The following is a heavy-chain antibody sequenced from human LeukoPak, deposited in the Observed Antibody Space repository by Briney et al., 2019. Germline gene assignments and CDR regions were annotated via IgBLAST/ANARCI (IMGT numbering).Heavy chain of an antibody. CDR3: ARDYYDRGLETDAFDI. CDR2: ISGSGGST. V-gene: IGHV3-23*01. J-gene: IGHJ3*02. CDR1: GFTFSSYA. Sequence: GGYLRLSCAASGFTFSSYAMSWVRQAPGKGLEWVSAISGSGGSTYYADSVNGRFTISRDNAKNSLYLQMNSLRAEDTAVYYCARDYYDRGLETDAFDIWGQGTMVTVSS. D-gene: IGHD3-22*01.